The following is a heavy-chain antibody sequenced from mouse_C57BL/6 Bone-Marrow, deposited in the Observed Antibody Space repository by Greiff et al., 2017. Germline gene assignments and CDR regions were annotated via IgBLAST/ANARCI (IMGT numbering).Heavy chain of an antibody. CDR1: GFTFSSYG. Sequence: EVTLVESGGDLVKPGGSLKLSCAASGFTFSSYGMSWVRQTPDKRLEWVATISSGGSYTYYPDSVKGRFTISRDNAKNTLYLQMSSLKSEDTAMYYCARRYDYDPFASWGQGTLATVSA. V-gene: IGHV5-6*02. CDR3: ARRYDYDPFAS. D-gene: IGHD2-4*01. CDR2: ISSGGSYT. J-gene: IGHJ3*01.